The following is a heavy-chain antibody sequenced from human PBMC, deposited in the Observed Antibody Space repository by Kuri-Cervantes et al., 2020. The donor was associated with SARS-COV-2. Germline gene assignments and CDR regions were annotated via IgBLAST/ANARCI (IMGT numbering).Heavy chain of an antibody. CDR1: GGSFSGYY. J-gene: IGHJ4*02. CDR2: INHSGST. V-gene: IGHV4-34*01. D-gene: IGHD3-3*01. CDR3: ARHGSLGLGYYDFWSGLGWDYFDY. Sequence: SGTLSLTCAVYGGSFSGYYWSWIRQAPGKGLEWVGEINHSGSTNYNPSLKSRVTISVDTSKNQFSLKLISVTAADTAVYYCARHGSLGLGYYDFWSGLGWDYFDYWGQGTLVTVSS.